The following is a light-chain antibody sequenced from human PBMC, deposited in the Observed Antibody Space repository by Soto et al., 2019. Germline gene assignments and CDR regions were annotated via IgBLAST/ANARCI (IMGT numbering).Light chain of an antibody. CDR2: EDH. V-gene: IGLV6-57*04. Sequence: NFMLTQPQSVSESPGKTVTISCTRSSGNIASNYVQWYQQRLGSAPTTVIYEDHQRPSGVPDRFSGSIDSSSNSASPSISGLQTEDEADYYCQSYYNSDHVVFGGGTKLTVL. J-gene: IGLJ2*01. CDR1: SGNIASNY. CDR3: QSYYNSDHVV.